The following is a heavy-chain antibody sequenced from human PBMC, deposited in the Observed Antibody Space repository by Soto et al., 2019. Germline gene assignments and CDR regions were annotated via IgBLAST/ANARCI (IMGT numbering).Heavy chain of an antibody. CDR1: VFTFSSYG. D-gene: IGHD6-13*01. Sequence: PWWSLRLSCSASVFTFSSYGLHWVRQAPGKGLEWVAVISYDGSNKYYADSVKGRFTISRDNSKNTLYLQMNSLRAEDTAVYYCAKGGQQDYWGQGTLVTVSS. CDR2: ISYDGSNK. V-gene: IGHV3-30*18. CDR3: AKGGQQDY. J-gene: IGHJ4*02.